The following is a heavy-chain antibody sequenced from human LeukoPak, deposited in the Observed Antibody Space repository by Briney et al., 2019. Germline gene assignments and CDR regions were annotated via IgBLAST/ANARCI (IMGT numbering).Heavy chain of an antibody. Sequence: GESLKISCGASGFTFSSYWMHWVRQAPGKGLVWVSRINNDGSSTSYADSVQGRFTISRDNAKNTLYLQMNSLRAEDTALYYCARVARGDYYYYYMDVWGKGTTATVSS. CDR3: ARVARGDYYYYYMDV. CDR1: GFTFSSYW. CDR2: INNDGSST. J-gene: IGHJ6*03. V-gene: IGHV3-74*01. D-gene: IGHD3-10*01.